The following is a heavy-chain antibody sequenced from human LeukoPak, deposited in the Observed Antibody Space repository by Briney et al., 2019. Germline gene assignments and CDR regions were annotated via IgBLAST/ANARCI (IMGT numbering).Heavy chain of an antibody. V-gene: IGHV4-61*02. J-gene: IGHJ5*02. D-gene: IGHD2-2*01. CDR1: GGSISSGSYY. CDR2: IYTSGST. CDR3: ARRWLARRPAANSDWFDP. Sequence: PSQTLSLTCTVSGGSISSGSYYWSWIRQPAGKGLEWIGRIYTSGSTNYNPSLKSRVTISVDTSKNQFSLKLSSVTAADTAVYYCARRWLARRPAANSDWFDPWGQGTLVTVSS.